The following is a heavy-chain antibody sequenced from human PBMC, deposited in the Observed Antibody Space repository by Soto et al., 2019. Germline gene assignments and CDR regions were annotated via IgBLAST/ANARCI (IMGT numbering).Heavy chain of an antibody. V-gene: IGHV4-39*01. CDR1: GGSISSSSYY. Sequence: QLQLQESGPGLVKPSETLSLTCTVSGGSISSSSYYWGWIRQPPGKGLEWIGSIYYSGSTYYNPSLKSRATISGDTSKNQFSLKLSSVTAADTAVYYCARHLVGATLHYFDYWGQGTLVTVSS. CDR2: IYYSGST. J-gene: IGHJ4*02. D-gene: IGHD1-26*01. CDR3: ARHLVGATLHYFDY.